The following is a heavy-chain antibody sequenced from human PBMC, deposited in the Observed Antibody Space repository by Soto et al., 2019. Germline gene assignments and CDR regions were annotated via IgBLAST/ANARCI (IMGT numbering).Heavy chain of an antibody. CDR2: IYYTGST. J-gene: IGHJ5*02. CDR1: GGSISTDY. CDR3: ARASGCNGDSYAFDP. V-gene: IGHV4-59*01. D-gene: IGHD2-15*01. Sequence: SETLSVSWSVSGGSISTDYWSWIRQPPGKGLEWIGYIYYTGSTNYNPSLKSRVTISVDTSKNQFSLKLSSVTAADTAVYYCARASGCNGDSYAFDPWGQGTLVTVS.